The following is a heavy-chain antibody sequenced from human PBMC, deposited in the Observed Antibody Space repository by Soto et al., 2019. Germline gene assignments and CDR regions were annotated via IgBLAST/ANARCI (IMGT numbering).Heavy chain of an antibody. CDR2: IFHGGNT. CDR1: GFFIISGNY. V-gene: IGHV4-38-2*01. Sequence: SETLSLTCAVSGFFIISGNYCVWIRKPPGKGLEWIGSIFHGGNTYYNPSLKSRVTISVDMSKNQFSLKLNSVTAADTAVYYCARARWYDAFDVWGQGTVVTVSS. J-gene: IGHJ3*01. D-gene: IGHD2-15*01. CDR3: ARARWYDAFDV.